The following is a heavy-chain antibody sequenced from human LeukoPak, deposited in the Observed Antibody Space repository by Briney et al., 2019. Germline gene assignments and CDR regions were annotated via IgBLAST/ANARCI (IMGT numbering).Heavy chain of an antibody. CDR2: IYTSGST. CDR3: ARQTGSGLFILP. J-gene: IGHJ4*02. CDR1: GGSISSYY. V-gene: IGHV4-4*07. Sequence: SETLSLTCTVSGGSISSYYWSWIRQPAGKGLEWIGRIYTSGSTNYNPSLKSQVSISIDTSKNRFSLKLTSVTAADTAVYYCARQTGSGLFILPGGQGTLVTVSS. D-gene: IGHD3/OR15-3a*01.